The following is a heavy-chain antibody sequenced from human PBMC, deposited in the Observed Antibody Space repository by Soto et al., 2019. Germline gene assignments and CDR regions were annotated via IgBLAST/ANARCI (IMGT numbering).Heavy chain of an antibody. CDR3: TRVAAHPLLYYYDGSGPNEYDFDY. V-gene: IGHV3-49*04. J-gene: IGHJ4*02. Sequence: GGSLRLSCTASGFTFGDYAMSWVRQAPGKGLEWVGFIRSKAYGGTTEYAASVKGRFTISRDDSKSIAYLQMNSLKTEDTAVYYCTRVAAHPLLYYYDGSGPNEYDFDYWGQGTLVTVSS. CDR2: IRSKAYGGTT. D-gene: IGHD3-22*01. CDR1: GFTFGDYA.